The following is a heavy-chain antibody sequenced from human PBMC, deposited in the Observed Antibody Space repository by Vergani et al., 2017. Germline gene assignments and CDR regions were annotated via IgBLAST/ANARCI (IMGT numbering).Heavy chain of an antibody. Sequence: EVELVQSGPEMRKPGESLKISCKGSEYSFGNYWIGWVRQMPGKGLEWMGLIDPADSDTRYSPSFQGQVTISADKSISTSFLQWDSLKASDTALYYCARHTTYTDSWGQGTLVTVSS. CDR1: EYSFGNYW. J-gene: IGHJ4*02. CDR3: ARHTTYTDS. CDR2: IDPADSDT. V-gene: IGHV5-51*01. D-gene: IGHD1-1*01.